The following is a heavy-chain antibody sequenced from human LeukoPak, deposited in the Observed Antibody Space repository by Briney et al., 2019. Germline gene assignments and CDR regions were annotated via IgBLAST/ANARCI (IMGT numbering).Heavy chain of an antibody. CDR3: ARDRWSGYYPVGIDYYGMDV. V-gene: IGHV3-21*01. CDR1: GFTFSSYS. Sequence: GGSLRLSCAASGFTFSSYSMNWVRQAPGKGLEWVSSISSSSSYISYADSVKGRFTISRDNAKNSLYLQMNSLRAEDTAVYYCARDRWSGYYPVGIDYYGMDVWGQGTTVTVSS. D-gene: IGHD3-3*01. J-gene: IGHJ6*02. CDR2: ISSSSSYI.